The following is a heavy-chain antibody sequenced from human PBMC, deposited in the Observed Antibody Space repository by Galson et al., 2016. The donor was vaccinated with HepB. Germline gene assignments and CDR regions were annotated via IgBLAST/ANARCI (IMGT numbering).Heavy chain of an antibody. CDR1: GFTSSTYA. V-gene: IGHV3-23*01. D-gene: IGHD3-16*02. Sequence: SLRLSCAASGFTSSTYAMSWVRQSPGKGLEWVSAISGGGAGETTYYADSVRGRFAIFRHNSDSRLFLQMTSLRADDTAVYYCAKAPLVTCDHVRCYPFDYWGQGTLVTVSS. CDR3: AKAPLVTCDHVRCYPFDY. CDR2: ISGGGAGETT. J-gene: IGHJ4*02.